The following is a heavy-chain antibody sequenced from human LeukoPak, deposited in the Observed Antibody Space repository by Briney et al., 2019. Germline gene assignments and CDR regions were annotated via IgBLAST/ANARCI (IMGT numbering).Heavy chain of an antibody. Sequence: ASVKVSCKASGYTSTGYYMHWVRQAPGQGLEWMGWINPNSGGTNYAQKFQGRVTMTRDTSISTAYMELSRPRSDDTAVYYCARDLYPPDIVVGDLDIWGQGTMVTVSS. CDR1: GYTSTGYY. CDR3: ARDLYPPDIVVGDLDI. V-gene: IGHV1-2*02. J-gene: IGHJ3*02. CDR2: INPNSGGT. D-gene: IGHD2-2*01.